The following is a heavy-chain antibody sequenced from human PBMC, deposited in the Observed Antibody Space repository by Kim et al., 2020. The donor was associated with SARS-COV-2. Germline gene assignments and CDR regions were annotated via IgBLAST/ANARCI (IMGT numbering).Heavy chain of an antibody. V-gene: IGHV3-33*06. D-gene: IGHD4-17*01. J-gene: IGHJ4*02. CDR3: AKVSRPNDYGGNQGNYYFDY. Sequence: GGSLRLSCAASGFTFSSYAMHWVRQAPGKGLEWVAVIWYDGSNKYYADSVKGRFTISRDNSKNTLYLQMNSLRAEDTAVYYCAKVSRPNDYGGNQGNYYFDYWGQGTLVTVSS. CDR2: IWYDGSNK. CDR1: GFTFSSYA.